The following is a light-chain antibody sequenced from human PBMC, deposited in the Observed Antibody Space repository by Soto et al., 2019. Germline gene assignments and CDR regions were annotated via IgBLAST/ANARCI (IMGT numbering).Light chain of an antibody. CDR1: SSDVGGYNY. CDR3: SAYTSSSVV. Sequence: QSALTQPASVSGSPGQSITNSCTGTSSDVGGYNYVSWYQQHPGKAPKLMIYDVSNRPSGVSNRFSGSKSGNTASLTISGLQAEDEADYYCSAYTSSSVVFGGGTQLTVL. CDR2: DVS. J-gene: IGLJ2*01. V-gene: IGLV2-14*01.